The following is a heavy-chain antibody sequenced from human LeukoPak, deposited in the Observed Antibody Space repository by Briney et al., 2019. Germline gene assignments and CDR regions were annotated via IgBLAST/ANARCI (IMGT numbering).Heavy chain of an antibody. D-gene: IGHD6-19*01. J-gene: IGHJ4*02. CDR1: GFTFSDYE. CDR3: ARGLYKNGWYYFDY. Sequence: GGSLRLSCAASGFTFSDYEMNWVRQAPGKGLEWVAFLSYDGGNKFYADSVKGRFTISRDNSENTLHLQMNSLKDEDTAVYYCARGLYKNGWYYFDYWGQGTLATVSS. CDR2: LSYDGGNK. V-gene: IGHV3-33*08.